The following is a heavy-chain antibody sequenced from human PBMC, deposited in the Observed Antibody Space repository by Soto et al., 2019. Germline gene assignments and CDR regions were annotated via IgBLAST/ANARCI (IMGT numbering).Heavy chain of an antibody. CDR1: GFSLSTSGVG. V-gene: IGHV2-5*02. J-gene: IGHJ2*01. Sequence: QITLKESGPTLVKPTQTLTLTCTFSGFSLSTSGVGVGWIRQPPGKALEWLALIYWDDDKLYSPSLKSRLTITKDTSKTQVVLTMTNMDPVDTATYYCAHLTYYFDSSSYYWYFDLWGRGTLVPVSS. CDR2: IYWDDDK. D-gene: IGHD3-22*01. CDR3: AHLTYYFDSSSYYWYFDL.